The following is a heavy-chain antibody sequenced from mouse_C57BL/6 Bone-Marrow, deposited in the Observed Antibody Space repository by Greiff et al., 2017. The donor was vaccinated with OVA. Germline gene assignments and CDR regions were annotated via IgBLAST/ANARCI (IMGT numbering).Heavy chain of an antibody. V-gene: IGHV1-52*01. J-gene: IGHJ2*01. CDR3: ARLYYYGSSYFDY. D-gene: IGHD1-1*01. Sequence: VQLQQPGAELVRPGSSVKLSCKASGYTFTSYWMHWVKQRPIQGLEWIGNIDPSDSETHYNQKFKDKATLTVDKSSSTAYMQLSSLTSEDSAVYYCARLYYYGSSYFDYWGQGTTLTVSS. CDR2: IDPSDSET. CDR1: GYTFTSYW.